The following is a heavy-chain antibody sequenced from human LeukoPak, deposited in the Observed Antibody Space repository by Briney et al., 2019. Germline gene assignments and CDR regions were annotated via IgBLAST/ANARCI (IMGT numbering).Heavy chain of an antibody. J-gene: IGHJ1*01. D-gene: IGHD5-24*01. Sequence: PGGSLRLSCAASGFTFSDYAMHWVRQAPGKGLEWVAIISYDESNKYYADSVKDRFTISRDNSKNTLYLQMNSLRAEDTAVYYCASIEERYLQTEHYFHHWGQGTLVTVSS. CDR3: ASIEERYLQTEHYFHH. V-gene: IGHV3-30*04. CDR1: GFTFSDYA. CDR2: ISYDESNK.